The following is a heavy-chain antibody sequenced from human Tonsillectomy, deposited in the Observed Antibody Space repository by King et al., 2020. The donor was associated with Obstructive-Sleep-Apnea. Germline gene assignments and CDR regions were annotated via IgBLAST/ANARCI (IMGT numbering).Heavy chain of an antibody. CDR3: AKDASGTYYNWFDP. J-gene: IGHJ5*02. V-gene: IGHV4-59*01. CDR1: GGPIGNYY. D-gene: IGHD3-10*01. Sequence: QLQESGPGLVKPSETLSLTCTVFGGPIGNYYWSWVRQPPGKGLEWIGFVYNSRSNIYNPSLMSRVTISVDTSKNQFSLRLTSVTAADAAVYYCAKDASGTYYNWFDPWGRESRSPSPQ. CDR2: VYNSRSN.